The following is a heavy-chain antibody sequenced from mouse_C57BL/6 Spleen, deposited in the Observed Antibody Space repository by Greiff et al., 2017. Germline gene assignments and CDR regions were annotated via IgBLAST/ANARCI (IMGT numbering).Heavy chain of an antibody. V-gene: IGHV5-6*01. Sequence: EVQRVESGGDLVKPGGSLKLSCAASGFTFSSYGMSWVRQTPDKRLEWVATISSCGSYTYYPDSVKGRFTISRDNAKNTLYLQMSSLKSEDTAMYYCARQGYYGNLYCFDYWGQGTTRTVSS. J-gene: IGHJ2*01. CDR3: ARQGYYGNLYCFDY. D-gene: IGHD2-1*01. CDR2: ISSCGSYT. CDR1: GFTFSSYG.